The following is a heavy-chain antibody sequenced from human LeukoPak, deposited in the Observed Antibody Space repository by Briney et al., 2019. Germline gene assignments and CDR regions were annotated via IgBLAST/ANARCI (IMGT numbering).Heavy chain of an antibody. V-gene: IGHV4-59*01. Sequence: MPSETLPLTCTVSGASITSYYWTWIRQPPGKGLEWIGYIYHTGNIKYSPSLNSRVTISIDTSNNQLSLKLTSVTAADTAVYYCAREQWLVPAYFDYWGQGTLVTVSS. D-gene: IGHD6-19*01. CDR3: AREQWLVPAYFDY. J-gene: IGHJ4*02. CDR2: IYHTGNI. CDR1: GASITSYY.